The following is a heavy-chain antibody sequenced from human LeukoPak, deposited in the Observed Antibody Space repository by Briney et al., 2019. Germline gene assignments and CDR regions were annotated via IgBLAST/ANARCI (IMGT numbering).Heavy chain of an antibody. CDR3: ARDFWEGATPLGY. CDR2: ISSSSSYI. D-gene: IGHD1-26*01. Sequence: GGSLRLSCAASGFTFSSYSMNWVRQAPGKGLEWVSSISSSSSYIYYADSVKGRFTISRDNAKNSLYLQMNSPRAEDTAVYYCARDFWEGATPLGYWGQGTLVTVSS. CDR1: GFTFSSYS. V-gene: IGHV3-21*01. J-gene: IGHJ4*02.